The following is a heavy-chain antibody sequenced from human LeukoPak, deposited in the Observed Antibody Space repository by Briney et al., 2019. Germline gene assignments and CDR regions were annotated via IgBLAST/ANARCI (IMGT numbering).Heavy chain of an antibody. D-gene: IGHD1-26*01. J-gene: IGHJ4*02. CDR2: INHSGTT. Sequence: SETLSPTCTIYGGPFNGYYWSWSRQPPGKGLDWIGEINHSGTTNYNPSLESRVTISVDTSKNQFSLKLSSMTAADTAVYYCARGGSYPTSNDYWGQGTLVTVSS. CDR3: ARGGSYPTSNDY. CDR1: GGPFNGYY. V-gene: IGHV4-34*01.